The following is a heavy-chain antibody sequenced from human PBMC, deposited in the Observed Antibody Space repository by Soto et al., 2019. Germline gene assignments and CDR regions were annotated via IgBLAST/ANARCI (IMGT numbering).Heavy chain of an antibody. V-gene: IGHV1-18*01. Sequence: SSVKVSCKASGYTFTSYGISWVRQAPGQGLEWMGWISAYNGNTNYAQKLQGRVTMTTDTSTSTAYMELRGLRSDDTAVYYCAIGIAVAGSWFDPWGQGTLVTVSS. D-gene: IGHD6-19*01. CDR1: GYTFTSYG. CDR3: AIGIAVAGSWFDP. J-gene: IGHJ5*02. CDR2: ISAYNGNT.